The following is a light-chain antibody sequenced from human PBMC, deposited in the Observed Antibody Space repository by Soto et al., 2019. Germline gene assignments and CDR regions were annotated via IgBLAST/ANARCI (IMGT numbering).Light chain of an antibody. J-gene: IGKJ5*01. CDR3: QQYDNLPPFT. CDR1: QSISSY. CDR2: AAS. V-gene: IGKV1-33*01. Sequence: DIHMTHSPSYLSPSLLDRVTIIFRASQSISSYLNSYQQKPGKDPKLLIYAASSLQSGVPSRFSGSGSGTDFTFTISSLQPEDIATYYCQQYDNLPPFTFGQGTRLEIK.